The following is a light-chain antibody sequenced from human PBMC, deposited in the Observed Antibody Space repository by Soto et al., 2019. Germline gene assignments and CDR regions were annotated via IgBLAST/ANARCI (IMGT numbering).Light chain of an antibody. CDR3: QSFDSSMSGFYV. CDR2: DNN. Sequence: QPVLTQPPSVSGAPGQRVTISCTGSISNIGAGYDVHWYQQLPGTAPRLLIYDNNNRPSGVPARFSGSKSGTSASLTITGLQPEDGAEYYCQSFDSSMSGFYVFGIGTKLTVL. CDR1: ISNIGAGYD. V-gene: IGLV1-40*01. J-gene: IGLJ1*01.